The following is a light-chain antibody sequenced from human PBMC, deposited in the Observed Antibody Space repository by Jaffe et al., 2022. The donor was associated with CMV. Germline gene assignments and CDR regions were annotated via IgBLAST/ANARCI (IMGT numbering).Light chain of an antibody. J-gene: IGLJ1*01. CDR2: DNN. Sequence: SYELTQPPSVSVSPGQTARITCSGDALPKKFAYWYQQKSGQAPVMVIYDNNKRPSGIPERFSGSSSGTVATLTISGAQVEDEADYYCYSRDNSGNHRGVFGTGTKVTVL. CDR1: ALPKKF. CDR3: YSRDNSGNHRGV. V-gene: IGLV3-10*01.